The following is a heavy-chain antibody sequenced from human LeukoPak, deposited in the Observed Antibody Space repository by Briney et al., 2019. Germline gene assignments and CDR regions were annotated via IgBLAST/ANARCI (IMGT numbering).Heavy chain of an antibody. Sequence: ASVKVSCKASGYPFSDYYLHWVRQAPAQGLEWMGWINPKSGATNYAQKFQGRVTMTRDTSISTAYMELSRLRSDDTAVYYCARDVAVADGAFDIWGQGTMVTVSS. J-gene: IGHJ3*02. V-gene: IGHV1-2*02. D-gene: IGHD6-19*01. CDR2: INPKSGAT. CDR1: GYPFSDYY. CDR3: ARDVAVADGAFDI.